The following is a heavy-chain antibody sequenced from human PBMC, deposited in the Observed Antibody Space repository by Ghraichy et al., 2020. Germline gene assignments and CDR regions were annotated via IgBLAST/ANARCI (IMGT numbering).Heavy chain of an antibody. CDR3: ARGGRGSNWFDP. CDR1: GDSVSSNDAP. CDR2: TYYRSNWYN. J-gene: IGHJ5*02. V-gene: IGHV6-1*01. D-gene: IGHD3-10*01. Sequence: SQTLSLTCAISGDSVSSNDAPWNWIRQSPSRDLEWLGRTYYRSNWYNDYVVSVKSRITINSDTSKNQFSLQLNSVTPEDTAVYYCARGGRGSNWFDPWGQGTLVTVSS.